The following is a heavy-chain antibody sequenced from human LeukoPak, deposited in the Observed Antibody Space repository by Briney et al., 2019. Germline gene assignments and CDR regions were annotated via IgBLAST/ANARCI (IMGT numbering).Heavy chain of an antibody. CDR2: IVGGGDGT. J-gene: IGHJ4*02. CDR3: AKLTTS. D-gene: IGHD4-11*01. V-gene: IGHV3-23*01. CDR1: GFTFSSTS. Sequence: PGGSLRLSCAASGFTFSSTSMSWVRQAPGKGLEWVAVIVGGGDGTYYADSVKGRFTISRDNPNNTLYLQMNSLRAEDTAVYYCAKLTTSWGQGTLVTVSS.